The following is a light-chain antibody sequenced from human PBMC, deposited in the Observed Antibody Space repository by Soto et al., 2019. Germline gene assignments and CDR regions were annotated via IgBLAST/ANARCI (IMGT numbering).Light chain of an antibody. Sequence: QSVLTQPASVSGSPGQSITISCTGTSSDVGSYNLVSWYQQHPGKAPKLMIYEVSKRPSGVSNRFSGSKSGNTASLTISGLQAEDEGDYYCCSYAGSSTPWVVFGGGTKLTVL. V-gene: IGLV2-23*02. CDR3: CSYAGSSTPWVV. CDR1: SSDVGSYNL. CDR2: EVS. J-gene: IGLJ2*01.